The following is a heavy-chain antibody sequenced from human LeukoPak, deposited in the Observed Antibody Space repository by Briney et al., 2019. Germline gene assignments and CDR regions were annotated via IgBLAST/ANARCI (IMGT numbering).Heavy chain of an antibody. V-gene: IGHV4-34*01. J-gene: IGHJ4*02. Sequence: PSETLSLTCAVYGGSFSGYYWSWIRQPPGKGLEWIGEINHSGSTNYNPSLKSRVTISVDTSKNQFSLKLSSVTAADTAVYYCARGIAAARWGQGTLVIVSS. D-gene: IGHD6-13*01. CDR2: INHSGST. CDR1: GGSFSGYY. CDR3: ARGIAAAR.